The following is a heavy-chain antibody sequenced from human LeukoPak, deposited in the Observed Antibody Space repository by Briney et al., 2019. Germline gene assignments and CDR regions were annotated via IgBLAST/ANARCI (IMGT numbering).Heavy chain of an antibody. CDR3: ARDRGMGAPCKGGTCFHNWFDP. D-gene: IGHD1-26*01. CDR1: GYTFTDYY. Sequence: ASVKVSCKASGYTFTDYYLHWVRQAPGQGLEWMGWINPNNGGTNYAQKFLGSVTMTRDTSTSTAYMEVTRLRSDEAAVYYCARDRGMGAPCKGGTCFHNWFDPWGQGTLVTVSS. CDR2: INPNNGGT. V-gene: IGHV1-2*02. J-gene: IGHJ5*02.